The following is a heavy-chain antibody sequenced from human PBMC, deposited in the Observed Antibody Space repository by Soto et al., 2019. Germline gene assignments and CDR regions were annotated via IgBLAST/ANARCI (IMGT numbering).Heavy chain of an antibody. D-gene: IGHD5-12*01. V-gene: IGHV3-21*04. CDR2: ISSSSSYI. CDR3: TRPKNELRFYSYNGIDV. Sequence: GSLRLSCAASGFTFCSYSLNWVRQAPGKGLEWVSSISSSSSYIYYADSVKGRFTISRDNAKNSLYLQMNSLKTEDTAVYYCTRPKNELRFYSYNGIDVWGQGTTVTVSS. CDR1: GFTFCSYS. J-gene: IGHJ6*02.